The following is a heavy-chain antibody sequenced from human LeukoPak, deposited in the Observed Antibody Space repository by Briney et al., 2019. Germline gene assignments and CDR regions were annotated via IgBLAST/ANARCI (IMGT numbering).Heavy chain of an antibody. D-gene: IGHD5-24*01. CDR1: VGTFSRYA. Sequence: SLKVSCKASVGTFSRYAISWVRQAPGQGLEWMGGIIPIFGTANYAQKFQGRVTITADESTSTAYMALSSLRSEDTAVYYCARSFFLGGYNSYYFDYWGQGTLVTVSS. CDR2: IIPIFGTA. CDR3: ARSFFLGGYNSYYFDY. V-gene: IGHV1-69*13. J-gene: IGHJ4*02.